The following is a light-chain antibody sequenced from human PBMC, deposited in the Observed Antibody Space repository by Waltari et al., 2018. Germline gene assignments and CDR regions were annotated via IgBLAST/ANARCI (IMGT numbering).Light chain of an antibody. V-gene: IGKV3-20*01. CDR1: ESISKY. CDR2: HAS. CDR3: QHYESLPVT. J-gene: IGKJ1*01. Sequence: EIVLTQSPGTLSLSSGERATLSCRASESISKYLAWYQQKPGQAPRLLIYHASSRATGIPDRFSGSGSGTDFSLTISRLEPEDFEVYYCQHYESLPVTFGQGTKVEIK.